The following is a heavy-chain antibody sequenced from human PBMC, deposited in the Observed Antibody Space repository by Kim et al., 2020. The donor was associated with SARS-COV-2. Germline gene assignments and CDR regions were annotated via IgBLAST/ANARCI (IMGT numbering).Heavy chain of an antibody. D-gene: IGHD3-10*01. CDR1: GFTFSSYA. CDR2: ISGSGGST. Sequence: GGSLRLSCAASGFTFSSYAMSWVRQAPGKGLEWVSAISGSGGSTYYADSVKGRFTISRDNSKNTLYLQMNSLRAEDTAVYYCAKDFSYGSGSYYYYYYYGMDVWGQGTTVTVSS. V-gene: IGHV3-23*01. CDR3: AKDFSYGSGSYYYYYYYGMDV. J-gene: IGHJ6*02.